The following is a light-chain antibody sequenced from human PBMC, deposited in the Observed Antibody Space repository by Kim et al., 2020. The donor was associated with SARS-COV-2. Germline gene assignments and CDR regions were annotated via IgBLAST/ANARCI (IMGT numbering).Light chain of an antibody. CDR1: SLRSYY. J-gene: IGLJ2*01. V-gene: IGLV3-19*01. CDR3: NSRDSSDNVV. Sequence: VALGQTVRITCQGDSLRSYYASWYQQKSGQAPVLVIYGKNNRPSGIPDRFSGSSSGNTASLTITGAQAEDEADYYCNSRDSSDNVVFGGGTKLTVL. CDR2: GKN.